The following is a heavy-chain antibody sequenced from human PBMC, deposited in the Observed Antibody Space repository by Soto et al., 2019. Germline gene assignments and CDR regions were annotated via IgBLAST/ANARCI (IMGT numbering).Heavy chain of an antibody. CDR3: ARDLGYGSPYHYYYYGMDV. J-gene: IGHJ6*02. CDR1: GYTFTDYY. Sequence: ASVKVSCKASGYTFTDYYVHWVRQAPGQGLVWMAWINPNTGGTKYAQKFQGRITLTRDTSITTAYMELSRLGSDDSAIYYCARDLGYGSPYHYYYYGMDVWGQGTTVTVSS. D-gene: IGHD6-6*01. CDR2: INPNTGGT. V-gene: IGHV1-2*02.